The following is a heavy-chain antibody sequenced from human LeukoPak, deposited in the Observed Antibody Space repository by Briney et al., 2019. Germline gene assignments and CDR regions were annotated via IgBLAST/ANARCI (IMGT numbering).Heavy chain of an antibody. D-gene: IGHD3-3*01. J-gene: IGHJ3*02. Sequence: AGRSLRLSCAASGFTFSSYGMHWVRQAPGKGLEWVAVIWYDGSNKYYADSVKGRFTISRDNAKNSLYLQMNSLRAEDTAVYYCARRHITIFGSGAFDIWGQGTMVTVSS. CDR2: IWYDGSNK. V-gene: IGHV3-33*01. CDR3: ARRHITIFGSGAFDI. CDR1: GFTFSSYG.